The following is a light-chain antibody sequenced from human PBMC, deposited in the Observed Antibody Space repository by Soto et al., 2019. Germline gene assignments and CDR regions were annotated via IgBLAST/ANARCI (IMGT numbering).Light chain of an antibody. CDR1: HSVTSW. Sequence: TQSPSTLSSSLGERATISCRASHSVTSWLAWYQQKPGKAPRLLIYDASSLDSGVPSRFSGSGSGTEFTLTISSLQPDDFATYYCQQYIRYTFGQGTKLEIK. CDR2: DAS. J-gene: IGKJ2*01. V-gene: IGKV1-5*01. CDR3: QQYIRYT.